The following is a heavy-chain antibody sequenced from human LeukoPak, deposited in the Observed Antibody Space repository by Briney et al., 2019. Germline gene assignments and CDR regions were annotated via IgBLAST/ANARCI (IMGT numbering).Heavy chain of an antibody. CDR1: GYTFTSYA. J-gene: IGHJ3*02. CDR2: INAGNGNT. D-gene: IGHD4-17*01. CDR3: ARVWYYGDYDAFDI. Sequence: ASVKVSCKASGYTFTSYAMNWVRQAPGQGLEWMGWINAGNGNTKYSQKFQGRVTITRDTSASTAYMELSSLRSEDTAVYYCARVWYYGDYDAFDIWGQGTMVTVSS. V-gene: IGHV1-3*01.